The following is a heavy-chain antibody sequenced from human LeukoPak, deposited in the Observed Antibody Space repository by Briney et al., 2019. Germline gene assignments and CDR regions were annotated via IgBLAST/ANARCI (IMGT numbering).Heavy chain of an antibody. V-gene: IGHV3-53*01. Sequence: GGSLRLSCAASGFTVSTNYMSWVRQAPGQGLEWVSVIYSGGSTYYADSVKGRFTISRDISKNTVYLQMNSLRAEDTAVYYCARTYGDYVYILGYWGQGTLVTVSS. CDR1: GFTVSTNY. CDR3: ARTYGDYVYILGY. CDR2: IYSGGST. J-gene: IGHJ4*02. D-gene: IGHD4-17*01.